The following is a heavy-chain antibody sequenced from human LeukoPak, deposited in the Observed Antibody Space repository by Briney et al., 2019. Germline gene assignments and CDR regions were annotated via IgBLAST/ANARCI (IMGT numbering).Heavy chain of an antibody. Sequence: GESLKISCKGSGYSFTSYWIGWVRQMPGKGLEWMGIIYPGDSDTRYSPSFQGQVTISADKSISTAHLQWSSLKASDTAMYYCARHKRWLQSGDAFDIWGQGTMVTVSS. CDR2: IYPGDSDT. V-gene: IGHV5-51*01. J-gene: IGHJ3*02. CDR3: ARHKRWLQSGDAFDI. CDR1: GYSFTSYW. D-gene: IGHD5-24*01.